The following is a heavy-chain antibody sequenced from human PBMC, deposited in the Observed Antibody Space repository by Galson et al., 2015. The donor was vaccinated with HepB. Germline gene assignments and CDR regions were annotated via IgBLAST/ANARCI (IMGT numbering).Heavy chain of an antibody. D-gene: IGHD6-19*01. CDR2: IDWDDDK. V-gene: IGHV2-70*01. CDR3: ARVGYSSGWCVPFDY. Sequence: PALVKPTQTLTLTCTFSGFSLSTSGMCVSWIRQPPGKALEWLALIDWDDDKYYSTSLKTRLTISKDTSKNQVVLTMTNMDPVDTATYYCARVGYSSGWCVPFDYWGQGTLVTVSS. CDR1: GFSLSTSGMC. J-gene: IGHJ4*02.